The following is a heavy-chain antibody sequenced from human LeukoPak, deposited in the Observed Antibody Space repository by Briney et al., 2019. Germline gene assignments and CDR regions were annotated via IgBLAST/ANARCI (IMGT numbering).Heavy chain of an antibody. CDR2: ISAYNGNT. J-gene: IGHJ3*02. CDR3: ARIREGGDIVVVPAADDAFDI. V-gene: IGHV1-18*01. Sequence: GASVKVSCKASGYTFTSYGISWVRQAPGQGLEWMGWISAYNGNTNYAQKLQGRVTMTTDTSTSTAYMELRSLRSDDTAVYYCARIREGGDIVVVPAADDAFDIWGQGTIVTVSS. CDR1: GYTFTSYG. D-gene: IGHD2-2*01.